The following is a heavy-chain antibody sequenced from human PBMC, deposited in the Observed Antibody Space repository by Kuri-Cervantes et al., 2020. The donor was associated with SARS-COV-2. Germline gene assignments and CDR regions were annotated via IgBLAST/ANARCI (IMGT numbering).Heavy chain of an antibody. CDR3: TTLIDY. V-gene: IGHV3-73*01. Sequence: GGSLRLSCAASGFTFSSYAIHWVRQASGKGLEWVGCVRGKANNYATAYAASVKGRFTISRDDSKNMAYLQMNSLKTEDTAVYYCTTLIDYWGQGALVTVSS. CDR2: VRGKANNYAT. J-gene: IGHJ4*02. CDR1: GFTFSSYA.